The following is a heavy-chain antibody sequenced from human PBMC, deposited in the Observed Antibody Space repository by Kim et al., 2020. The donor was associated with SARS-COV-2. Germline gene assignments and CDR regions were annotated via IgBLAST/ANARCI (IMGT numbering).Heavy chain of an antibody. V-gene: IGHV3-30*04. CDR3: ARDLRLHNYGMDV. D-gene: IGHD5-12*01. J-gene: IGHJ6*02. CDR2: ISYDGSNK. Sequence: GGSLRLSCAASGFTFSSYAMHWVRQAPGKGLEWVAVISYDGSNKYYADSVKGRFTISRDNSKNTLYLQMNSLRAEDTAVYYCARDLRLHNYGMDVWGQGTTVTVSS. CDR1: GFTFSSYA.